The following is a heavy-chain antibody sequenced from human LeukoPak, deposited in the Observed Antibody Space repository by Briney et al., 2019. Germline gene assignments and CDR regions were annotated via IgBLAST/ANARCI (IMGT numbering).Heavy chain of an antibody. D-gene: IGHD3-22*01. J-gene: IGHJ3*02. CDR3: ASLKNSYDSSGYLVTDAFDI. Sequence: SVKVSCKASGGTFSSYAISWVRQAPGQGLEWMGGIIPIFGTANYAQKFQGRVTITADKSTSTAYMELSSLRSEDTAVYYCASLKNSYDSSGYLVTDAFDIWGQGTMVTVSS. CDR2: IIPIFGTA. CDR1: GGTFSSYA. V-gene: IGHV1-69*06.